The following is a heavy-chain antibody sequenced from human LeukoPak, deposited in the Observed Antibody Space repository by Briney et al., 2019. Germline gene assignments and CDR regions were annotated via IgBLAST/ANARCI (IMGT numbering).Heavy chain of an antibody. Sequence: GASVKVSCKASGYTFTSYYMHWVRQAPGQGLEWMGIFNPSGGSTSYAQKFQGRVTMTRDTSTSTVYMELSSLRSEDTAVYYCARATIYDSSGWFFDYWGQGTLVTVSS. CDR3: ARATIYDSSGWFFDY. CDR2: FNPSGGST. CDR1: GYTFTSYY. V-gene: IGHV1-46*01. D-gene: IGHD6-19*01. J-gene: IGHJ4*02.